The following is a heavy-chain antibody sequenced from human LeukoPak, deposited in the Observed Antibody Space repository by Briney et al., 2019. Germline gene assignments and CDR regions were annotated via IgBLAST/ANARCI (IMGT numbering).Heavy chain of an antibody. Sequence: SETLSLTCNVSGGSISSSSYYWGWIRQPPGKGLEWIGSIYYSGSTYYNPSLKSRVTISVDTSKNQFSLKLSSVTAADTAVYYCATSLYYFDYWGQGTLVTVSS. V-gene: IGHV4-39*01. CDR3: ATSLYYFDY. CDR2: IYYSGST. J-gene: IGHJ4*02. CDR1: GGSISSSSYY.